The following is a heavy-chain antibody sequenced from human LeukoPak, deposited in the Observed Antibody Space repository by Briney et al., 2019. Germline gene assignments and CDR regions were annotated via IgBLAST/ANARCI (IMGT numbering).Heavy chain of an antibody. V-gene: IGHV4-39*06. CDR3: ASWAVAFDY. D-gene: IGHD6-19*01. CDR1: GGCISITSYY. Sequence: SETLSLTCTVSGGCISITSYYWAWMRQPPGKGLEWIGSIYYRGNSYYNPSLKSRVTISVDTSTNQSPLNLTSVTAAATAVYCCASWAVAFDYWGQGTLVTVSS. J-gene: IGHJ4*02. CDR2: IYYRGNS.